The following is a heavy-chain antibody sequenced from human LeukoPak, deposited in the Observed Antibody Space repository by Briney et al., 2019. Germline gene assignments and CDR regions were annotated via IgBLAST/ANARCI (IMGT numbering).Heavy chain of an antibody. V-gene: IGHV3-21*01. D-gene: IGHD6-6*01. CDR1: GFTFSTYS. J-gene: IGHJ4*02. CDR2: ISSSSSYM. CDR3: VRSWLAARDHADY. Sequence: MAGGSLRLSCAASGFTFSTYSMNWVRQAPGKGLEWVSSISSSSSYMYYADSVRGRFTISRDNAKNSLYLQMNSLRAEDTALYYCVRSWLAARDHADYWGQGTLVTVSS.